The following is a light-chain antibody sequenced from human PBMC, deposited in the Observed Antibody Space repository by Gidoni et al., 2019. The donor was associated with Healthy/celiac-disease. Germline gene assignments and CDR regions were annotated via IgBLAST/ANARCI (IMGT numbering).Light chain of an antibody. CDR2: GAS. Sequence: EIVMTQSPATLSVSPGERATLSCRASQSVSSNLAWYQQKPGQAPRLLIYGASTRATGIPARFSGSGSGTEFTLTLSSLQSEDFAVYYCQQYIRGWTFGQGTKVEIK. J-gene: IGKJ1*01. CDR1: QSVSSN. V-gene: IGKV3-15*01. CDR3: QQYIRGWT.